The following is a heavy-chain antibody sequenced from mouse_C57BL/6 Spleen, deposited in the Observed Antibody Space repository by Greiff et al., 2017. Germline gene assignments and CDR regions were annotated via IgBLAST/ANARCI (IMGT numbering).Heavy chain of an antibody. J-gene: IGHJ3*01. V-gene: IGHV1-52*01. CDR2: IDPSDSET. Sequence: VQLQQPGAELVRPGSSVTLSCKASGYTFTSYWMHWVKQRPLQGLEWIGNIDPSDSETHYTQKFKDKATLTVDKSSSTTYMQRSSLTSEDSAVYYCAVQSGFAYWGKGTLVTVSA. CDR1: GYTFTSYW. CDR3: AVQSGFAY.